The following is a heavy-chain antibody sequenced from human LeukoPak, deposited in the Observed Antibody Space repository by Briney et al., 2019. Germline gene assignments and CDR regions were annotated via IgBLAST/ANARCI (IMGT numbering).Heavy chain of an antibody. Sequence: SSETLSLTCTVSGGSISSYYWSWIRQLPGKGLEWIGYIYYSGSTYYNPSLKSRVTISVDTSKNQFSLKLSSVTAADTAVYYCARGCGGDCWDAFDIWGQGTMVTVSS. J-gene: IGHJ3*02. CDR2: IYYSGST. V-gene: IGHV4-59*12. CDR3: ARGCGGDCWDAFDI. CDR1: GGSISSYY. D-gene: IGHD2-21*02.